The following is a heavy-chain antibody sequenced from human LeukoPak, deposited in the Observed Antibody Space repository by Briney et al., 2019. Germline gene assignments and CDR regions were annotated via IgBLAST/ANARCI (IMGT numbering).Heavy chain of an antibody. Sequence: ASVKVSCRASGYTFTSYPISWVRQAPGQGLEWMGWITTYNGNTNYAQKLQGRVTMTTDTYLRGLRSDDTAVYYCARGYDYGDYVGDFDYWGQGTLVTVSS. J-gene: IGHJ4*02. CDR1: GYTFTSYP. V-gene: IGHV1-18*01. CDR3: ARGYDYGDYVGDFDY. CDR2: ITTYNGNT. D-gene: IGHD4-17*01.